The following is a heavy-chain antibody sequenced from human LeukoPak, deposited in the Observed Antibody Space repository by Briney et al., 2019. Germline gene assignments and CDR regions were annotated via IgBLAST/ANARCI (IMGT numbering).Heavy chain of an antibody. V-gene: IGHV3-30-3*01. CDR1: GFTFSSYA. Sequence: PGGSLRLSCAASGFTFSSYAMHWVRQAPGKGLEWVAVILYDADNKFYADSVKGRFTISRDNSKNTLHLQMNSLTTEDTAVYYCARAKGSSGYDFHYWGQGTLVTVSS. CDR2: ILYDADNK. D-gene: IGHD3-22*01. J-gene: IGHJ4*02. CDR3: ARAKGSSGYDFHY.